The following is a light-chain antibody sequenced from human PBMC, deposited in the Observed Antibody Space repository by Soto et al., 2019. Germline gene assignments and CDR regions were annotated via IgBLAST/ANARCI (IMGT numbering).Light chain of an antibody. Sequence: IQMTQSPSTLSASVGDRVTITCRASQSISSWLAWYQQKPGKAPNLLIHKASSLESGVPSRFSGSRSGTEFTLTISSLQPDDSATYYCQQYNTAWTFGQGTKVEI. V-gene: IGKV1-5*03. CDR2: KAS. CDR1: QSISSW. J-gene: IGKJ1*01. CDR3: QQYNTAWT.